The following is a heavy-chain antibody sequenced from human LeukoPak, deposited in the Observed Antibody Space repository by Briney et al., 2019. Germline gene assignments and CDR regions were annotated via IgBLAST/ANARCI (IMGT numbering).Heavy chain of an antibody. Sequence: GGSLRLSCAASGFTFTTYWMTWVRQVPGRGPEWVANVNRDGSETYYLDSVKGRFTISKDNAKNSLYLQMNSLRAEDTALYHCARNNGMDVWGQGTTVIVSS. CDR2: VNRDGSET. CDR3: ARNNGMDV. CDR1: GFTFTTYW. V-gene: IGHV3-7*03. J-gene: IGHJ6*02.